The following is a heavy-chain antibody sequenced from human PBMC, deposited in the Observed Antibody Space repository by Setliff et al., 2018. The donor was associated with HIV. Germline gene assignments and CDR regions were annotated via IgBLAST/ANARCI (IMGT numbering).Heavy chain of an antibody. CDR3: ARGFSGDYVFTGYMDA. D-gene: IGHD3-3*01. CDR1: GGSLSGYY. V-gene: IGHV4-34*01. CDR2: INHRGRT. J-gene: IGHJ6*03. Sequence: PSETLSLTCAVYGGSLSGYYWSWIRQAPGKGLEWIGEINHRGRTRYNPSLKSRVTISVETSKNQFSLRVNSVTAADTAFYYRARGFSGDYVFTGYMDAWGKGTTVTVSS.